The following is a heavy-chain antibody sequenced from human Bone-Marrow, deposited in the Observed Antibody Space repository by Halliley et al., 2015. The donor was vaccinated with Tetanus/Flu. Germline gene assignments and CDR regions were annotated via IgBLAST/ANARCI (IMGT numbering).Heavy chain of an antibody. V-gene: IGHV3-23*01. J-gene: IGHJ4*02. D-gene: IGHD6-13*01. CDR3: ATDPPGTAAGWEYFAY. Sequence: SLRLSCAASGFTFSNYAMNWVRQAPGKGLEWVSTISGGGGSTYYADSVKGRFTISRDNSKNTLYLQMNSLRVDDTAVYYCATDPPGTAAGWEYFAYRGQGTLVTVSS. CDR1: GFTFSNYA. CDR2: ISGGGGST.